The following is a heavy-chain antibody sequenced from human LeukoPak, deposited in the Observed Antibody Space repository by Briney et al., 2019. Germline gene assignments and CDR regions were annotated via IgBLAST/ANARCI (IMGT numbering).Heavy chain of an antibody. V-gene: IGHV3-11*06. Sequence: GGSLRLSCAASGFTFSDYYMSWIRQAPGKGLEWVSYISSSSSYTNYADSVKGRFTISRDNAKNSLYLQMNSLRAEDTAVYYCARDKGYCSGGSCYSGLYYYYGMDVWGQGTTVTVSS. D-gene: IGHD2-15*01. CDR1: GFTFSDYY. CDR3: ARDKGYCSGGSCYSGLYYYYGMDV. J-gene: IGHJ6*02. CDR2: ISSSSSYT.